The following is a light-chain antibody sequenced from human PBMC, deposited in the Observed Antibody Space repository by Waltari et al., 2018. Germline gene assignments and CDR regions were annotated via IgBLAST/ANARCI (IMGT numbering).Light chain of an antibody. CDR3: QQFGSSVMYT. Sequence: RASQGVSRSVIAWYLHRPGQAPRLLIYGASGRATGIPDRFSGSGSGTDFSLTISRVEPEDFAVYYCQQFGSSVMYTFGQGTKLEIK. CDR2: GAS. V-gene: IGKV3-20*01. CDR1: QGVSRSV. J-gene: IGKJ2*01.